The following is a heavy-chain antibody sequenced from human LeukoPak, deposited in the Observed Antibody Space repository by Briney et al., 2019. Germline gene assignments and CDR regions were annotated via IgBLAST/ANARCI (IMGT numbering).Heavy chain of an antibody. D-gene: IGHD1-26*01. CDR3: ARHTPSGSYSPFDY. Sequence: MHGESLKISCKGSGYSFTSYWIGWVRQMPGKGLEWMGIIYPGVSDTRYSPSFQGQVIISADKSISTAYLQWSSLKASDTAMYYCARHTPSGSYSPFDYWGQGTLVTVSS. CDR1: GYSFTSYW. CDR2: IYPGVSDT. J-gene: IGHJ4*02. V-gene: IGHV5-51*01.